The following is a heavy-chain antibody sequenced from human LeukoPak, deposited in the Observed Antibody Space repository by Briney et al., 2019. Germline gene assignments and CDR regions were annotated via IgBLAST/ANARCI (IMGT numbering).Heavy chain of an antibody. Sequence: GGSPRLSCAASAINVTTNYMTWIRQAPGKGLEWVSLIYGDNAAYYAESVRGRFIISRDSLKNTLFLQMNSLRAEDTAVYYCVSSTGQQFIPYDYWGHGAHVTVSS. V-gene: IGHV3-66*02. J-gene: IGHJ4*01. CDR1: AINVTTNY. D-gene: IGHD6-13*01. CDR3: VSSTGQQFIPYDY. CDR2: IYGDNAA.